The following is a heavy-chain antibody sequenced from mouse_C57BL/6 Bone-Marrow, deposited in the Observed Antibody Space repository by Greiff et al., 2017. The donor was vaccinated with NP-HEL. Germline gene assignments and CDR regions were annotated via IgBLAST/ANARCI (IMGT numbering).Heavy chain of an antibody. D-gene: IGHD4-1*01. V-gene: IGHV5-17*01. J-gene: IGHJ1*03. CDR3: ARQTGTRWYFDV. CDR1: GFTFSDYG. Sequence: EVQRVESGGGLVKPGGSLKLSCAASGFTFSDYGMHWVRQAPEKGLEWVAYISSGSSTIYYADTVKGRFTISRDNAKNTRFLQMTSLRSEDTAMYYCARQTGTRWYFDVWGTGTTVTVSS. CDR2: ISSGSSTI.